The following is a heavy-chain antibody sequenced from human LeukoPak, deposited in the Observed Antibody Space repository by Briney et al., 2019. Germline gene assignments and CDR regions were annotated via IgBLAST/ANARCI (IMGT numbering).Heavy chain of an antibody. Sequence: PGGSLRLSCAASGFTFSSYAMHWVRQAPGKGLEWMAVISYDGSNKYYADSVKGRFTISRDNSKNTLYLQMNSLRAEDTAVYYCARVVLPMTTVTSEVAFDIWGQGTMVTVSS. D-gene: IGHD4-11*01. CDR1: GFTFSSYA. V-gene: IGHV3-30-3*01. J-gene: IGHJ3*02. CDR2: ISYDGSNK. CDR3: ARVVLPMTTVTSEVAFDI.